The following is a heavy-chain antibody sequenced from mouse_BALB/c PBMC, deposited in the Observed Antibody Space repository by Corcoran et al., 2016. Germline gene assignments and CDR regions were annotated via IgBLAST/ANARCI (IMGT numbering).Heavy chain of an antibody. D-gene: IGHD4-1*01. CDR3: ANWDGYFDV. Sequence: EVQLQQSGAELVKPGASVTLSCRASGFNIKDTYMHWVKQRPEQGLEWIGRIDPANGTTKYDPKFQGKATITADTSSNTAYLQLSSLTSEDTAVYYCANWDGYFDVVGAGTTVTVSS. CDR2: IDPANGTT. V-gene: IGHV14-3*02. CDR1: GFNIKDTY. J-gene: IGHJ1*01.